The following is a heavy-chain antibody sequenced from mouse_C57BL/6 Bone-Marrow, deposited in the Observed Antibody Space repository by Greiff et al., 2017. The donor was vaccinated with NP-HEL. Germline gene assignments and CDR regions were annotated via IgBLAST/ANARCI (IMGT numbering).Heavy chain of an antibody. V-gene: IGHV1-50*01. CDR1: GYTFTSYW. Sequence: QVQLQQPGAELVKPGASVKLSCKASGYTFTSYWMQWVKQRPGQGLEWIGEIDPSDSYTNYTQKFKGKATLTVDTTSSTAYMQLSSLTSEDSAVYYCARDGYYGYFDVWGTGTTVTVSS. CDR3: ARDGYYGYFDV. J-gene: IGHJ1*03. CDR2: IDPSDSYT. D-gene: IGHD2-3*01.